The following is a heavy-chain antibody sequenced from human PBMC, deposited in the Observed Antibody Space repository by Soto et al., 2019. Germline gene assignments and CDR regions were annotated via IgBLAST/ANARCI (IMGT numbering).Heavy chain of an antibody. CDR2: IIYDGSTK. J-gene: IGHJ4*02. V-gene: IGHV3-30*18. D-gene: IGHD3-10*01. Sequence: QVQLVESGGGVVQPGRSLRLSCAASGFTFSSYGMHWVRQAPGKGLVWVAVIIYDGSTKYYADSVKGRFTISRDNSKSTLYLQMNSLRAEDTAVYYCAKDRMGAGVRGYFDYWSQGALVTVSS. CDR3: AKDRMGAGVRGYFDY. CDR1: GFTFSSYG.